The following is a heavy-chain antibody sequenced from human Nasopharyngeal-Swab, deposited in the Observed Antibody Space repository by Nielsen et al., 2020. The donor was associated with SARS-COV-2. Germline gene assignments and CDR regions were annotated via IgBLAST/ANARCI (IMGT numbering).Heavy chain of an antibody. V-gene: IGHV4-39*01. CDR2: IYYSGST. CDR1: GGSISSSSYY. Sequence: SETLSLTCTVSGGSISSSSYYWGWIRQPPGKGLEWIGSIYYSGSTYYNPSLKSRVTISVDTSKNQFSLKLSSVTAADMAVYHCARPYYDSSGYDAWFDPWGQETLVTVSS. J-gene: IGHJ5*02. CDR3: ARPYYDSSGYDAWFDP. D-gene: IGHD3-22*01.